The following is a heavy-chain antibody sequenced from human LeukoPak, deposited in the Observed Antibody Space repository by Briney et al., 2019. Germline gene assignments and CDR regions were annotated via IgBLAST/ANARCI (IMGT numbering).Heavy chain of an antibody. D-gene: IGHD2-2*01. CDR1: GFTFSSYA. CDR3: ARDRGKGPAAFFYYYYMDV. CDR2: ISYDGSNK. J-gene: IGHJ6*03. V-gene: IGHV3-30*01. Sequence: PGRPPRLSCAASGFTFSSYAMHWVRQAPGKGLEWVAVISYDGSNKYYADSVKGRFTISRDNSKNTLYLQMNSLRAEDTAVYYCARDRGKGPAAFFYYYYMDVWGKGTTVTVSS.